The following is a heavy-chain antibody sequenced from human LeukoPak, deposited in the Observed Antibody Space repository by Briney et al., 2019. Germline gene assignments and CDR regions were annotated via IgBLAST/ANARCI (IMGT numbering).Heavy chain of an antibody. Sequence: GSLRLSCAASGFIFSAYGMHWVRQSPGKGLEWIAEIDHRGDTNYNPSVKSRVTISVDTSKNQFSLKVRSLSAADTAVYYCARGATISETGYFDFWGQGTLVTVSS. V-gene: IGHV4-34*01. D-gene: IGHD1-1*01. CDR3: ARGATISETGYFDF. J-gene: IGHJ4*03. CDR1: GFIFSAYG. CDR2: IDHRGDT.